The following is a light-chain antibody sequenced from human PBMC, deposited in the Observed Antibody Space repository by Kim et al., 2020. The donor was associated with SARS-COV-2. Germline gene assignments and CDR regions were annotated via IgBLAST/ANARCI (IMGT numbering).Light chain of an antibody. J-gene: IGKJ1*01. Sequence: ATINCKSSQNVLYSSDNKNYLAWYQQKPGQPPKLLIYWASTRESGVPDRFSGSGSGTDFTLTISSLQAEDVAVYYCQQYYSILRTFGQGTKVDIK. CDR2: WAS. V-gene: IGKV4-1*01. CDR3: QQYYSILRT. CDR1: QNVLYSSDNKNY.